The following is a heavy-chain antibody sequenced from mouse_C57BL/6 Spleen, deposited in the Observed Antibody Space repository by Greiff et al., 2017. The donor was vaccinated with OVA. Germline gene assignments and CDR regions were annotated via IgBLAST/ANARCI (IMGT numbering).Heavy chain of an antibody. CDR3: ARLLDGYYGYFDV. V-gene: IGHV1-81*01. CDR1: GYTFTSYG. D-gene: IGHD2-3*01. CDR2: IYPRSGNT. J-gene: IGHJ1*03. Sequence: QVQLQQPGAELVKPGASVKLSCKASGYTFTSYGISWVKQRTGQGLEWIGEIYPRSGNTYYNEKFKGKATLTADKSSSTAYMELRSLTSEDSAVYFCARLLDGYYGYFDVWGTGTTVTVSS.